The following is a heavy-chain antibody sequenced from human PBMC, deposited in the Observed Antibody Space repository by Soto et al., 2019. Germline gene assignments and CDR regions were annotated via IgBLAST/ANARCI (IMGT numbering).Heavy chain of an antibody. V-gene: IGHV3-64*01. Sequence: PGGSLRLSSAASGFTFSSYAMHWVRQAPGKGLEYVSAISSNGGSTYYANSVKGRFTISRDNSKNTLYLQMGSLRAEDMAVYYCATTRSLEDAFDIWGQGTMVTVSS. CDR1: GFTFSSYA. J-gene: IGHJ3*02. CDR3: ATTRSLEDAFDI. D-gene: IGHD1-1*01. CDR2: ISSNGGST.